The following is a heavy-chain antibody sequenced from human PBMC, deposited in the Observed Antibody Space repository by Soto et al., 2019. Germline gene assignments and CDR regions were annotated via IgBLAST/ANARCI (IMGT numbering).Heavy chain of an antibody. Sequence: PSETLSLTCTVSGGSISSGGYYWSWIRQHPGKGLEWIGYIYYSGSTYYNPSLKSRVTISVDTSKNQFSLKLSSVTAADTAVYYCARGRSGIFGVVSYFDYWGQGTLVTVSS. J-gene: IGHJ4*02. CDR3: ARGRSGIFGVVSYFDY. CDR1: GGSISSGGYY. D-gene: IGHD3-3*01. V-gene: IGHV4-31*03. CDR2: IYYSGST.